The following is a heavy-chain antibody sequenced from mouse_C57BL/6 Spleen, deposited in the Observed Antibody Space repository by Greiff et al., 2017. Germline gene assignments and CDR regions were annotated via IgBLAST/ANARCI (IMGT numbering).Heavy chain of an antibody. Sequence: QVQLQQSGAELVKPGASVKMSCKASGYTFTSYWMHWVKQRPGQGLEWIGEIDPSDSYTNYNQKFKGKSTLTVDKSSSTAYMHLSSLTSEDSAVYYCARFDGNYWGQGTTLTVSS. CDR1: GYTFTSYW. V-gene: IGHV1-69*01. D-gene: IGHD2-3*01. CDR3: ARFDGNY. J-gene: IGHJ2*01. CDR2: IDPSDSYT.